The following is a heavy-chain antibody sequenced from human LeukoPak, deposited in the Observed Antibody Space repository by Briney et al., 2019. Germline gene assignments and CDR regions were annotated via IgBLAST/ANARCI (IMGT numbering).Heavy chain of an antibody. D-gene: IGHD3-22*01. Sequence: SETLSLTCAVYGGSFSGYYWSWIRQPPGKGLEWIGFISNRGSTNYNPSLKSRVTISVSTSKNQFSLKLSSVTAADTAVYYCARRDDYYDSSGYGLVYWGQGTLVTASS. V-gene: IGHV4-59*08. CDR2: ISNRGST. CDR3: ARRDDYYDSSGYGLVY. CDR1: GGSFSGYY. J-gene: IGHJ4*02.